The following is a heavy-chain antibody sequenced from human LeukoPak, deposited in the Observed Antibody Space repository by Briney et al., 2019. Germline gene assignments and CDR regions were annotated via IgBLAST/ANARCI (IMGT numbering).Heavy chain of an antibody. J-gene: IGHJ6*02. Sequence: GGSLRLSCAASGFTFSTYAMHWVRQAPRKELEWVAVLSFDGSNKYYLDSVKGRFTISRDNSKNTLYLQMNSLRDDDTAVYYCAKDDLQLSYYYYGMDVWGQGTTVTVSS. CDR3: AKDDLQLSYYYYGMDV. CDR1: GFTFSTYA. D-gene: IGHD1-1*01. V-gene: IGHV3-30-3*01. CDR2: LSFDGSNK.